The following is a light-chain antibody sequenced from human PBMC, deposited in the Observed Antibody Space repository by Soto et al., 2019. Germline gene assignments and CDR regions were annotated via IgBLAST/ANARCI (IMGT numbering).Light chain of an antibody. CDR1: QGISSD. V-gene: IGKV1-9*01. CDR2: GAS. J-gene: IGKJ5*01. CDR3: QQLNAYPLT. Sequence: DIQLTQSPSFLSASVGDRVTITCRASQGISSDLAWFQQKPGGAPNLLIYGASTLQSGVPSRFSGSGSGTDFTLTISNLQPEDFATYYCQQLNAYPLTFGQGTRLEIK.